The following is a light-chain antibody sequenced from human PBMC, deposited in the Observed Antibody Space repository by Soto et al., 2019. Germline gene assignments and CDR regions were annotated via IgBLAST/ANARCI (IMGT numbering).Light chain of an antibody. CDR1: QSVSSN. J-gene: IGKJ2*01. Sequence: EILMTQSPATLSVSPGERATLSCRASQSVSSNLAWYQQKPGQAPRLLIYGASTRATGIPARFSGSGSGTEFTLTISRLQSEDFAVYYCQQYNNWYTFGQGTKLEIK. V-gene: IGKV3-15*01. CDR3: QQYNNWYT. CDR2: GAS.